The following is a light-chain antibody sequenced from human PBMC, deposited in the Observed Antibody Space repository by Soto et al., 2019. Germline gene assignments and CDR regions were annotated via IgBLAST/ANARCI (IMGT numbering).Light chain of an antibody. V-gene: IGKV3-20*01. CDR3: QQYGNSPPWT. CDR1: QSVRSNF. Sequence: EIVLTQSPGTLSLSPGERATLSCRASQSVRSNFLAWYQQKPGQAPRLLIYGASNRATGIPDRFSGSGSGTDFTPTISRLEPEDFAVYYCQQYGNSPPWTFGQGTKVDIK. CDR2: GAS. J-gene: IGKJ1*01.